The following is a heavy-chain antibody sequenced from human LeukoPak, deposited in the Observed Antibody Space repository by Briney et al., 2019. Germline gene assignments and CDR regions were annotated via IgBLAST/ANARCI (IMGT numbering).Heavy chain of an antibody. D-gene: IGHD6-13*01. V-gene: IGHV3-30*04. CDR2: ISYDGSNK. CDR3: ARDPGYSSSWYYYYYYYMDV. CDR1: GFTFSSYA. Sequence: QPGGSLRLSCAASGFTFSSYAMHWVRQAPGKGLEWVAVISYDGSNKYYADSVKGRFTISRDNSKNTLYLQMNSLRAEDTAVYYCARDPGYSSSWYYYYYYYMDVWGKGTTVTVSS. J-gene: IGHJ6*03.